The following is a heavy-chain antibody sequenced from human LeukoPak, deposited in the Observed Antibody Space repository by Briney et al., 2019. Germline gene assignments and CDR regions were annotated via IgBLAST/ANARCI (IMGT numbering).Heavy chain of an antibody. V-gene: IGHV3-23*01. D-gene: IGHD3-9*01. CDR1: GFTFSKHP. CDR2: INERGDIT. CDR3: ARGDDISPGRVLEY. Sequence: PSGGSLRLSYVASGFTFSKHPMSWVRQAPGNGLELVSAINERGDITKYADSVMRRFTISRDNSKNTLYLQMNSLRAEDTAVYYCARGDDISPGRVLEYWGRGTLVTVSS. J-gene: IGHJ4*02.